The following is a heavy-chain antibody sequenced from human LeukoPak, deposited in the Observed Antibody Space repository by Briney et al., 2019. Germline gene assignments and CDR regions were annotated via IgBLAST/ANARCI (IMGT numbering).Heavy chain of an antibody. CDR1: GFIFSTYW. Sequence: GGSLRLSCAASGFIFSTYWMTWVRQAPGKGLEWVANIRQDGSEKYYVASVEGRFTISRDNAKNSLFLQMNSLRAEDTAVYYCATVIPRYSGSSVGAFDIWGQGTMVIVSS. CDR2: IRQDGSEK. D-gene: IGHD1-26*01. V-gene: IGHV3-7*05. J-gene: IGHJ3*02. CDR3: ATVIPRYSGSSVGAFDI.